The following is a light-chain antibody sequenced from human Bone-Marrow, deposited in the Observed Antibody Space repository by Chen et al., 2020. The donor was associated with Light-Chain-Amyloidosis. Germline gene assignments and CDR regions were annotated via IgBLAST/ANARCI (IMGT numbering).Light chain of an antibody. Sequence: YELTQPPSVSVSPGQTARITCSGDALPDQDAYWYQQKAGQAPVLFINKDSERPSGIPERVSGSSSGTTVTLAISGVQAEDEAVYYCQSADSSGIYRVFGGGTKLTVL. CDR2: KDS. CDR1: ALPDQD. J-gene: IGLJ3*02. CDR3: QSADSSGIYRV. V-gene: IGLV3-25*03.